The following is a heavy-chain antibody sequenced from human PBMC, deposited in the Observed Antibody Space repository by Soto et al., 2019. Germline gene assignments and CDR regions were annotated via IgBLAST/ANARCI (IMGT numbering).Heavy chain of an antibody. D-gene: IGHD5-12*01. J-gene: IGHJ4*02. Sequence: PGGSLRLSCAASGFTFSSYAMHWVRQAPGKGLEWVAVISYDGSNKYYADSVKGRFTISRDNSKNTLYLQMNSLRAEDTAVYYCARGRGYSGYETFDYWGQGTLVTVSS. V-gene: IGHV3-30-3*01. CDR1: GFTFSSYA. CDR3: ARGRGYSGYETFDY. CDR2: ISYDGSNK.